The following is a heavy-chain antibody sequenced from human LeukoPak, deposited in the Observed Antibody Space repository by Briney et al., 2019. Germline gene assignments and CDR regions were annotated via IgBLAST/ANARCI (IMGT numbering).Heavy chain of an antibody. J-gene: IGHJ4*02. Sequence: PGGALTLSCAASGFTFSSYSMNWVRQAPGKGLEWVSSISSSSSYIYYADSVKGRFTISRDNAKNSLYLQMNSLRVEDTGFYYCARDVGADFWGQGTLVTVSS. V-gene: IGHV3-21*01. D-gene: IGHD1-26*01. CDR1: GFTFSSYS. CDR3: ARDVGADF. CDR2: ISSSSSYI.